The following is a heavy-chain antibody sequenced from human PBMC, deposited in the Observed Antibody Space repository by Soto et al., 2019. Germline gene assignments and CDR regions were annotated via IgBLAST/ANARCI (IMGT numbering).Heavy chain of an antibody. V-gene: IGHV1-2*02. J-gene: IGHJ6*02. CDR3: ARDRGITVFGVVSGPNMDV. D-gene: IGHD3-3*01. Sequence: QVQLVQSGAGVKKPGASVKVSCKASGYSFSDYYIHWVRQAPGQGLEWMGWINPNSGGTKYVQNFQGRVTMTRDTSISTAYMELSRLRPDDTAVYYCARDRGITVFGVVSGPNMDVWGQGTTVTVSS. CDR2: INPNSGGT. CDR1: GYSFSDYY.